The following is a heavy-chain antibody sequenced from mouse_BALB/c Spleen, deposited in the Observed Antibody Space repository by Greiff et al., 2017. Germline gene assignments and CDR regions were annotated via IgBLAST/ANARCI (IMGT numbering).Heavy chain of an antibody. CDR2: IYPSDSYT. CDR3: TRAGGSRDY. CDR1: GYTFTSYW. J-gene: IGHJ2*01. D-gene: IGHD1-1*01. Sequence: QVQLQQPGAELVRPGASVKLSCKASGYTFTSYWINWVKQRPGQGLEWIGNIYPSDSYTNYNQKFKDKATLTVDKSSSTAYMQLSSPTSEDSAVYYGTRAGGSRDYWGQGTTLTVAS. V-gene: IGHV1-69*02.